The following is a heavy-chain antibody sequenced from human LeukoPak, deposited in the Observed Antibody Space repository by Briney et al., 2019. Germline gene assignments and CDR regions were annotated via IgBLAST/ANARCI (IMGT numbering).Heavy chain of an antibody. J-gene: IGHJ6*02. V-gene: IGHV3-11*01. CDR2: ISSSGSTI. D-gene: IGHD2-2*02. Sequence: PGGSLRLSCAASGFTFSDYYMSWIRQAPGKGLEWVSYISSSGSTIYYADSVKGRFTISRDNAKNSLYLQMNSLRAEDMAVYYCARDRSDCSSTSCYILAYYYYGMDVWGQGTTVTVSS. CDR1: GFTFSDYY. CDR3: ARDRSDCSSTSCYILAYYYYGMDV.